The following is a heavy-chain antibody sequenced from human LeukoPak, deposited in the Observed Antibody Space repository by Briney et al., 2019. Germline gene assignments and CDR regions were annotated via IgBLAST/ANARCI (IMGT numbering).Heavy chain of an antibody. D-gene: IGHD3-10*01. V-gene: IGHV3-21*01. CDR2: ISSSSSYI. CDR3: ARENGESLTYYFDY. Sequence: GGSLSLSCAASGFTFSSYSMNWVRQAPGKGLEWVSSISSSSSYIYYADSVKGRFTISRDNAKNSLYLQMNSLRAEDTAVYYCARENGESLTYYFDYWGQRTLVTVSS. CDR1: GFTFSSYS. J-gene: IGHJ4*02.